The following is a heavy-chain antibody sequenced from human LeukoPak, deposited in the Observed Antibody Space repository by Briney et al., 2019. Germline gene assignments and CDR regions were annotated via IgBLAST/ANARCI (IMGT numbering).Heavy chain of an antibody. V-gene: IGHV1-2*02. CDR2: INPNSGGT. CDR3: ARGWGIVVGQHSVDAFDI. CDR1: GYTFTGYY. J-gene: IGHJ3*02. Sequence: GSVKVSCKASGYTFTGYYMHWVRQAPGQGLEWMGWINPNSGGTNYAQKFQGRVTMTRATSISTAYMELSRLRSDDTAVYYCARGWGIVVGQHSVDAFDIWGQGTMVTVSS. D-gene: IGHD2-21*01.